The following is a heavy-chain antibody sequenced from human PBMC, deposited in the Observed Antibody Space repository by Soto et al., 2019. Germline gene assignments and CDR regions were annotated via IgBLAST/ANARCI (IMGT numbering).Heavy chain of an antibody. CDR2: IKSKTDGGTT. V-gene: IGHV3-15*07. CDR1: GFTFSNAW. Sequence: GGSLRLSCAASGFTFSNAWMNWVRQAPGKGLEWVGRIKSKTDGGTTDYAAPVKGRFTISRDDSKNTLYLQMNSLKTEDTAVYYCTTGIDYDILTGYVDYWGQGTLVTVSS. D-gene: IGHD3-9*01. CDR3: TTGIDYDILTGYVDY. J-gene: IGHJ4*02.